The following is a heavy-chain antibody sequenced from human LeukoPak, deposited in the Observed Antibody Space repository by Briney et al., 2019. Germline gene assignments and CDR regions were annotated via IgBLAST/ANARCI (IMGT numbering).Heavy chain of an antibody. V-gene: IGHV4-39*01. D-gene: IGHD6-13*01. CDR1: GGSISSSSYY. CDR3: ARFRRYSSSWPPPYYYYYGMDV. CDR2: IYYSGST. Sequence: MSSETLSLTCTVSGGSISSSSYYWGWIRQPPGKGREWIGCIYYSGSTYYNPSLKSRVTISVDTSKNQFSLKLSSVTAADTAVYYCARFRRYSSSWPPPYYYYYGMDVWGQGTTVTVSS. J-gene: IGHJ6*02.